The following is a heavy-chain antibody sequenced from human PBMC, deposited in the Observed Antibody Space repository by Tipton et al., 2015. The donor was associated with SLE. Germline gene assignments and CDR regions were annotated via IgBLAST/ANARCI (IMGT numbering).Heavy chain of an antibody. D-gene: IGHD1-26*01. V-gene: IGHV4-38-2*01. CDR3: ARGRGATYFDY. CDR2: IYHSGST. J-gene: IGHJ4*02. Sequence: TLSLTCAVSGYSISSGYYWGWIRQPPGKGLEWIGSIYHSGSTYYNPSLKSRVTISVDTSKNQFSLKLSSVTAADTAVYYCARGRGATYFDYWGQGTLVTVSS. CDR1: GYSISSGYY.